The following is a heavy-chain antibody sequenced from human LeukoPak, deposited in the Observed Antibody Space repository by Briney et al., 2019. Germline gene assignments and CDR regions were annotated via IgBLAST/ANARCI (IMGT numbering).Heavy chain of an antibody. CDR1: GGSISSSSYY. CDR2: INHSGST. J-gene: IGHJ4*02. D-gene: IGHD3-22*01. V-gene: IGHV4-39*07. CDR3: ARGLRNAYYYDSSGYSNDY. Sequence: SETLSLTCTVSGGSISSSSYYWSWVGQPPGKGLEWIGEINHSGSTNYNPSLKSRVTISVDTSKNQFSLKLSSVTAADTAVYYCARGLRNAYYYDSSGYSNDYWGQGTLVTVSS.